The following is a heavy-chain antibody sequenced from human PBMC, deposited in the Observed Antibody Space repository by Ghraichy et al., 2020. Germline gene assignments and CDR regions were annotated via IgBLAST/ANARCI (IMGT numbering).Heavy chain of an antibody. J-gene: IGHJ4*02. D-gene: IGHD3-16*01. CDR1: GFTFSNYA. CDR2: ISSSGSST. V-gene: IGHV3-23*01. Sequence: GGSLRLSCSASGFTFSNYAMSWVRQAPGKGLEWVSSISSSGSSTYYAGSVKGRFTISRDNSKNRLFLQMNSLGAEDTAVYYCAKRSGPLSLYNPWDYWGQGTLVTASS. CDR3: AKRSGPLSLYNPWDY.